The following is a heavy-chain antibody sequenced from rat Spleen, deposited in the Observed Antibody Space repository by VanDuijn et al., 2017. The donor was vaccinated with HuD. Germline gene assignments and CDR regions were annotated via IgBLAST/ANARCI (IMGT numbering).Heavy chain of an antibody. CDR2: MWSGGSS. D-gene: IGHD1-11*01. Sequence: QVQLKESGPGLVQPSQTLSLTCTVSGFSLSSYNVHWVRQPPGKGLEWMGAMWSGGSSNYNSALKSRLSISRDTSNNQVFLKMAIQQTGDSAFYYCSREGGRGRFYYWGQGVMVTVSS. CDR3: SREGGRGRFYY. V-gene: IGHV2-45*01. J-gene: IGHJ2*01. CDR1: GFSLSSYN.